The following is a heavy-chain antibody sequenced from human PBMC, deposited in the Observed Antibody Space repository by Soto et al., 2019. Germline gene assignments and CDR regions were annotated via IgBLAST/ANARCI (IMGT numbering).Heavy chain of an antibody. D-gene: IGHD2-2*03. CDR2: IYYSGST. J-gene: IGHJ4*02. Sequence: SETLSLTCTVSGGSISSGGYYWSWIRQHPGKGLEWIGYIYYSGSTYYNPSLKSRVTISVDTSKNQFSLKLSSVTAADTAVYYCARAWIYYFDYWGQGTLVTVSS. CDR1: GGSISSGGYY. V-gene: IGHV4-31*03. CDR3: ARAWIYYFDY.